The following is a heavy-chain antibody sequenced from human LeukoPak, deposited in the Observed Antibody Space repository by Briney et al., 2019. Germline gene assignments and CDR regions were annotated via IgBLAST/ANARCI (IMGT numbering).Heavy chain of an antibody. CDR1: GGSFSSGGYS. CDR3: ARGSLRFLEWLFVNWFDP. CDR2: IYYSGST. J-gene: IGHJ5*02. V-gene: IGHV4-30-4*07. Sequence: SETLSLTCAVSGGSFSSGGYSWSWVRQPPGKGLEWIGCIYYSGSTYYNPSLKSRVTISVDASKNHFSLKLSSVTAADTAVYYCARGSLRFLEWLFVNWFDPWGQGTLVTVSS. D-gene: IGHD3-3*01.